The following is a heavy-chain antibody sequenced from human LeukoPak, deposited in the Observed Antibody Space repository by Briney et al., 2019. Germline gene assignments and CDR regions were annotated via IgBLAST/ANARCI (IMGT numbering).Heavy chain of an antibody. CDR1: GGSFSGYY. J-gene: IGHJ4*02. CDR3: ASFSSYGYRDY. V-gene: IGHV4-34*01. CDR2: INHSGST. Sequence: SETLSLTCAVYGGSFSGYYWSWIRQPPGKGLEWIGEINHSGSTNYNPSLKSRVTISVDTSKNQFSLKLSSVTAADTAVYYCASFSSYGYRDYWGQGTLVTVSS. D-gene: IGHD5-18*01.